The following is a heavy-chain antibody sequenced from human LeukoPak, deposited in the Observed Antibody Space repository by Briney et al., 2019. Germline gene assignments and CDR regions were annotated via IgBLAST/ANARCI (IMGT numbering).Heavy chain of an antibody. CDR1: GGSTRSSYYY. CDR2: IYDSGST. CDR3: ARIPKYCSGGSCYGHPIYYYGMDV. Sequence: NPSETLSLTCTVSGGSTRSSYYYWGWIRQPPGKGLEWIGSIYDSGSTYYNPSLKSRVTISVDTSKNQFSLKLSSVTAADTAVYYCARIPKYCSGGSCYGHPIYYYGMDVWGQGTTVTVSS. J-gene: IGHJ6*02. V-gene: IGHV4-39*01. D-gene: IGHD2-15*01.